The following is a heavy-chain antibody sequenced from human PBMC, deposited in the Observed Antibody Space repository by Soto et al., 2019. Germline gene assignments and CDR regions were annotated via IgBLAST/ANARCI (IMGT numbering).Heavy chain of an antibody. V-gene: IGHV1-18*01. D-gene: IGHD6-19*01. CDR3: ASPNRGAWYYFVN. CDR1: SDTFGNHG. J-gene: IGHJ4*02. Sequence: QVHLVQSGAEVKKPGASVNVSCKASSDTFGNHGIAWVRQAPGQGLEWMGWISTYNGNTNYAQKLQGRVTLTTDKSTSTAYMELRSLRSDDTAIYYCASPNRGAWYYFVNWGQGTLVTVSS. CDR2: ISTYNGNT.